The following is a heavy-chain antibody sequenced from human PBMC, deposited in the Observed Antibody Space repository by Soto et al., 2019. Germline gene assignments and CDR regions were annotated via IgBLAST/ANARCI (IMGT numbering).Heavy chain of an antibody. V-gene: IGHV3-23*01. J-gene: IGHJ4*02. D-gene: IGHD4-17*01. CDR3: AKTRDYGDRDAFDY. Sequence: GGSLRLSCAASGFTFSSCAMSWVRQAPGKGLERVSAISGSGGSTYYADSVKGRFTISRDISKNTLYLQMNSLRAEDTAVYYCAKTRDYGDRDAFDYWGQGTLVTVSS. CDR2: ISGSGGST. CDR1: GFTFSSCA.